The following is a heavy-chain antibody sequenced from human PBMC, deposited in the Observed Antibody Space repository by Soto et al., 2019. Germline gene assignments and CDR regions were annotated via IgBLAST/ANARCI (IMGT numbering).Heavy chain of an antibody. CDR3: AREPYYDSSGYGNLDY. J-gene: IGHJ4*02. CDR2: ISSSGSTI. V-gene: IGHV3-48*03. Sequence: GGSLRLSCAASGFTFSSYEMNWVRQAPGKGLEWVSYISSSGSTIYYADSVKGRFTISRDNAKNSLYLQMNSLRAEDTAVYYCAREPYYDSSGYGNLDYWGQGTLVTVSS. CDR1: GFTFSSYE. D-gene: IGHD3-22*01.